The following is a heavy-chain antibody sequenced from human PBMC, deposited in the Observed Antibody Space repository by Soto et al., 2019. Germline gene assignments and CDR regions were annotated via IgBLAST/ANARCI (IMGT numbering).Heavy chain of an antibody. CDR1: GYTFTSYG. V-gene: IGHV1-18*01. CDR3: ARGSMTTVTDDWFDP. Sequence: ASVKVSCKASGYTFTSYGISWVRQAPGQGLEWMGWISAYNGNTNYAQKLQGRVTMTTDTSTSTAYMELRSLRSDDTAVYYCARGSMTTVTDDWFDPWGQGTLVTVSS. J-gene: IGHJ5*02. CDR2: ISAYNGNT. D-gene: IGHD4-17*01.